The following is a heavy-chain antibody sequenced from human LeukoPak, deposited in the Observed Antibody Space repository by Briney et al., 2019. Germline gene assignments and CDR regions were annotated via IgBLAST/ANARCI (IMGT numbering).Heavy chain of an antibody. CDR3: ARDSSSWYRWFDP. J-gene: IGHJ5*02. CDR2: IYHSGST. Sequence: TSETLSLTCAVSGGSISSSNWWSWVRQPPGKGLEWIGEIYHSGSTNYNPSLKSRVTISVDKSKNQFSLKLSSVTAADTAVYYCARDSSSWYRWFDPWGQGTLVTVSS. V-gene: IGHV4-4*02. D-gene: IGHD6-13*01. CDR1: GGSISSSNW.